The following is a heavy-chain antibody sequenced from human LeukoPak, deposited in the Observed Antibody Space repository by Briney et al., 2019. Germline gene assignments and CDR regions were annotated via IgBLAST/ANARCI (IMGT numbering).Heavy chain of an antibody. D-gene: IGHD5-18*01. CDR1: GYSISSGYY. J-gene: IGHJ4*02. V-gene: IGHV4-38-2*01. CDR2: IYHSGST. Sequence: PSETLSLSCAVSGYSISSGYYWGWIRQPPGKGLEWIGSIYHSGSTYYNPSLKSRVTISVDTSKNQFSLKLSSVTAADTAVYYCARHGYLDTAMVALDYWGQGTLVTVSS. CDR3: ARHGYLDTAMVALDY.